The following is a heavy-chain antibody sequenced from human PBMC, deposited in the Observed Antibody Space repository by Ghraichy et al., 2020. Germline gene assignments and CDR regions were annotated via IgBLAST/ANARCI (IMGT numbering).Heavy chain of an antibody. J-gene: IGHJ5*02. Sequence: SETLSLTCTVSGGSISSGGYYWSWIRQHPGKGLEWIGYIYYSGSTYYNPSLKSRVTISVDTSKNQFSLKLSSVTAADTAVYYCASGAPYYDVKPSEPTTNWFDPWGQGTLVTVSS. CDR2: IYYSGST. CDR3: ASGAPYYDVKPSEPTTNWFDP. CDR1: GGSISSGGYY. D-gene: IGHD3-22*01. V-gene: IGHV4-31*03.